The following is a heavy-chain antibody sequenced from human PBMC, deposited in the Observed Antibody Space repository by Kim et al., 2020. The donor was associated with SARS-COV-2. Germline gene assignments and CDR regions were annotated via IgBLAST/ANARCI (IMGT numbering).Heavy chain of an antibody. Sequence: GGSLRLSCTASGFTFGDYAMSWFRQAPGKGLEWVGFIRSKAYGGTTEYAASVKGRFTISRDDSKSIAYLQMNSLKTEDTAVYYCTRVGITDINWFDPWGQGTLVTVSS. V-gene: IGHV3-49*03. CDR3: TRVGITDINWFDP. J-gene: IGHJ5*02. CDR1: GFTFGDYA. CDR2: IRSKAYGGTT. D-gene: IGHD1-20*01.